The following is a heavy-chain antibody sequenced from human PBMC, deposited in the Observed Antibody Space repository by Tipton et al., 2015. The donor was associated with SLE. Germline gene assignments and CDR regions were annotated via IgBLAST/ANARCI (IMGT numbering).Heavy chain of an antibody. V-gene: IGHV4-59*11. D-gene: IGHD5-18*01. Sequence: TLSLTCIVSGGSINSRHWTWVRQPPGKGLEWIGYVHYSGNTNYNPSLESRVTISVDTSKNQFSLTLSSVTTADTAMYFCAREPRGYSYGLDNWLDHWGQGTLVTVSS. CDR2: VHYSGNT. CDR1: GGSINSRH. CDR3: AREPRGYSYGLDNWLDH. J-gene: IGHJ5*02.